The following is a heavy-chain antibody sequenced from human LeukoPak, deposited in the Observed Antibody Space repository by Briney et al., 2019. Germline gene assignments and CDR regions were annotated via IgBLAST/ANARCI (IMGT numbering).Heavy chain of an antibody. CDR3: ATDREGDPSAYYLV. D-gene: IGHD3-22*01. Sequence: GGSLRLSCAASRFTFSDYAMSWVRQAPGKGLEWVSTISDNGGGTYYADSVKGRFTISRDNSKNTLFLQMNSLRAEDSAVYYCATDREGDPSAYYLVGGQGTLITVSS. CDR1: RFTFSDYA. J-gene: IGHJ4*02. V-gene: IGHV3-23*01. CDR2: ISDNGGGT.